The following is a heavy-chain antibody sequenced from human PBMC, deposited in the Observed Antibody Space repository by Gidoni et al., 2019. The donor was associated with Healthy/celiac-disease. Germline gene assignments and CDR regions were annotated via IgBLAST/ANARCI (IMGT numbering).Heavy chain of an antibody. CDR1: GYTFTGYY. CDR3: ARDRVAAAGTLGAFDI. V-gene: IGHV1-2*02. D-gene: IGHD6-13*01. Sequence: QVQLVQSGAEVKKPGASVKVSCKASGYTFTGYYMHWVRQAPGQGLEWMGWINPNSGGTNYAQKFQGRVTMTRDTSISTAYMELSRLRSDDTAVYYCARDRVAAAGTLGAFDIWGQGTMVTVSS. CDR2: INPNSGGT. J-gene: IGHJ3*02.